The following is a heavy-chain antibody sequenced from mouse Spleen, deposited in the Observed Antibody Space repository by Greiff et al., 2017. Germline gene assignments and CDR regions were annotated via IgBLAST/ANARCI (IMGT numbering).Heavy chain of an antibody. CDR3: ARHYYDYDGYAMDY. Sequence: EVQRVESGGGLVKPGGSLKLSCAASGFTFSDYGMHWVRQAPEKGLEWVAYISSGSSTIYYADTVKGRFTISRDNAKNTLFLQMTSLRSEDTAMYYCARHYYDYDGYAMDYWGQGTSVTVSS. D-gene: IGHD2-4*01. V-gene: IGHV5-17*01. CDR1: GFTFSDYG. J-gene: IGHJ4*01. CDR2: ISSGSSTI.